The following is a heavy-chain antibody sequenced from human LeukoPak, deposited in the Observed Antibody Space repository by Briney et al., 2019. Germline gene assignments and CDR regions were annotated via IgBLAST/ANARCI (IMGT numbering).Heavy chain of an antibody. J-gene: IGHJ6*02. CDR3: ARDAGNSGYGMDV. D-gene: IGHD6-19*01. V-gene: IGHV3-48*02. CDR1: GFTFSSYA. Sequence: PGGSLRLSCAASGFTFSSYAMSWVRQAPGKGLEWISHITWSGSTIFYADSVKGRFTISRDSAKNSLYLQMSSLRDEDTAVYYCARDAGNSGYGMDVWGQGTTVTVSS. CDR2: ITWSGSTI.